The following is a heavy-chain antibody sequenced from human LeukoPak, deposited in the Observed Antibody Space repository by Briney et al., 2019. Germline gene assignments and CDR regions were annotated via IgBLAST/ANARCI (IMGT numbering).Heavy chain of an antibody. D-gene: IGHD5-18*01. V-gene: IGHV3-23*01. J-gene: IGHJ4*02. CDR3: AKDLNTAMGFDY. Sequence: GGSLRLSCAASGFTFRSYAMSWVRQAPGKGLEWVSGISGGGYSTYYADSVKGRFTISRDNSKNTLYLQMNSLRAEDTAVYYCAKDLNTAMGFDYWGQGTLVTVSS. CDR2: ISGGGYST. CDR1: GFTFRSYA.